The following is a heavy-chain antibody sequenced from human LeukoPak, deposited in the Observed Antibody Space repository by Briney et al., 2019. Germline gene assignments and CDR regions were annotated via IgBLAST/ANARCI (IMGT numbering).Heavy chain of an antibody. J-gene: IGHJ4*02. Sequence: AASVKVSCKASGYIFTGYCIHWVRQAPGQGLEWMGWIVPYSADTNYAQKVQGRVTMTRDTSVSTAYMEIHNLSSDDTAVYFCARGLGDDDYPGYWGQGTLVTVSS. CDR3: ARGLGDDDYPGY. CDR2: IVPYSADT. V-gene: IGHV1-2*02. CDR1: GYIFTGYC. D-gene: IGHD4-17*01.